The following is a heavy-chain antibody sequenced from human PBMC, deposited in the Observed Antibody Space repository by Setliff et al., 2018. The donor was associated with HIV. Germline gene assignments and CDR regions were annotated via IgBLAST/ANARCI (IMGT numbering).Heavy chain of an antibody. V-gene: IGHV1-8*02. J-gene: IGHJ6*04. CDR2: MNPNSGNT. CDR1: GYTFTSYD. D-gene: IGHD3-3*01. CDR3: ARDAPAEYYDFWSGHILWDV. Sequence: ASVKVSCKASGYTFTSYDINWVRQATGQGLEWMGWMNPNSGNTGYAQKFQGRVTMTRNTSVSTAYMELSSLRSEDTAVYYCARDAPAEYYDFWSGHILWDVWGKGTTVTVSS.